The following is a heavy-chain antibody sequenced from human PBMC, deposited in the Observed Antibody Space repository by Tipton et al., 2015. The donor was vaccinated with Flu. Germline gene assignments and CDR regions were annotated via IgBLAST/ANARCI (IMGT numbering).Heavy chain of an antibody. CDR2: VSRTGST. V-gene: IGHV4-61*02. Sequence: TLSLTCTVSGGSVSSGSYYWSWIRQPAGKGLEWIGTVSRTGSTIYNPSLKSRVTISIDTSKNQFSLKMKSVTAADMAVYYCARRDYSNYVSDPKSWFDPWGQGTLVAVSS. D-gene: IGHD4-11*01. J-gene: IGHJ5*02. CDR3: ARRDYSNYVSDPKSWFDP. CDR1: GGSVSSGSYY.